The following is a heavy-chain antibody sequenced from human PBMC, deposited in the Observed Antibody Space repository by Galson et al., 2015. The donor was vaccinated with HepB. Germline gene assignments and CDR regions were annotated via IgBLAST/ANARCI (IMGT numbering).Heavy chain of an antibody. CDR3: ARDRSDYYGSGNLDY. CDR1: GFTFSSCG. D-gene: IGHD3-10*01. Sequence: SLRLSCAASGFTFSSCGMHWVRQAPGKGLEWVAVIWYDGSNKYYADSVKGRFTISRDNSKNTLYLQMNSLRAEDTAVYYCARDRSDYYGSGNLDYWGQGTLVTVSS. V-gene: IGHV3-33*08. CDR2: IWYDGSNK. J-gene: IGHJ4*02.